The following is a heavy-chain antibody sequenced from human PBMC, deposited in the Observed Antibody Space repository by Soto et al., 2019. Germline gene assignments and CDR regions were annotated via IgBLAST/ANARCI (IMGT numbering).Heavy chain of an antibody. J-gene: IGHJ4*02. CDR2: IYYSGNT. CDR1: GGSISTYY. V-gene: IGHV4-59*01. CDR3: ARDHGGPYYFDY. Sequence: QVQLQESGPGLVKPSETLSLTCTVSGGSISTYYWSWIRQPPGKGLEWIGDIYYSGNTNYNPSLKSRVTISVDTSKNQFSLNLSSVTATDTAVYYCARDHGGPYYFDYWGQGTLVTVSS.